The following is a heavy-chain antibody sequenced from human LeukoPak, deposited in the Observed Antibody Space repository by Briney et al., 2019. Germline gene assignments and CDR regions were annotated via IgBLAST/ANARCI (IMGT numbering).Heavy chain of an antibody. J-gene: IGHJ4*02. CDR2: INHSGST. V-gene: IGHV4-34*01. CDR1: GGSFSGYY. CDR3: ARHGGARYYGSGSYGG. D-gene: IGHD3-10*01. Sequence: PSETLSLTRAVYGGSFSGYYWSWIRQPPGKGLEWIGEINHSGSTNYNPSLKSRVTISVDTSKNQFSLKLSSVTAADTAVYYCARHGGARYYGSGSYGGWGQGTLVTVSS.